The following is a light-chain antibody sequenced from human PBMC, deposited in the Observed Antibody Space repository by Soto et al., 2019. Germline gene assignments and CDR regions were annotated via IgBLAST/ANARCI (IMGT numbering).Light chain of an antibody. CDR3: QQYGSSPT. J-gene: IGKJ1*01. CDR1: QSVSSSY. CDR2: GAS. Sequence: EIVLTQSPGTLSLSPGERATLSCRASQSVSSSYLAWYQQKPGQAPRLLIYGASSRATGIPARFSGSGSGTDFTLIISRLEPEDFAVYYCQQYGSSPTFGPGTKVEIK. V-gene: IGKV3-20*01.